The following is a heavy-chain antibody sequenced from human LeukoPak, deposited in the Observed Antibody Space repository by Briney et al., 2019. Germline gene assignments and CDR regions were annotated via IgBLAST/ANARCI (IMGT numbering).Heavy chain of an antibody. J-gene: IGHJ3*02. CDR1: GYTFTGYY. V-gene: IGHV1-2*02. CDR3: ARDICGGSDCAFDI. Sequence: ASVKVSCKASGYTFTGYYIHCVRQAPGQGLEWMGWINPNSGGTNYAQKFQGRVTMTRDTSISTAYMELTRLRSDDTAVYYCARDICGGSDCAFDIWGQGTMVTVSS. CDR2: INPNSGGT. D-gene: IGHD1-26*01.